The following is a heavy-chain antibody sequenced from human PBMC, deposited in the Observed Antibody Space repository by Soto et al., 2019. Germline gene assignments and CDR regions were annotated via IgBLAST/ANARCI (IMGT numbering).Heavy chain of an antibody. J-gene: IGHJ4*02. V-gene: IGHV1-69*01. Sequence: QVQLVQSGAEVKKPGSSVKVSFKASGGTFSSYAISWVRQAPGQVLEWMGGIIPIFGTANYAQKFQGRVTITADESTSTAYMELSSLRSEETAVYYCARDGRNGYPLYFDYWGQGTLVTVSS. CDR3: ARDGRNGYPLYFDY. D-gene: IGHD5-12*01. CDR1: GGTFSSYA. CDR2: IIPIFGTA.